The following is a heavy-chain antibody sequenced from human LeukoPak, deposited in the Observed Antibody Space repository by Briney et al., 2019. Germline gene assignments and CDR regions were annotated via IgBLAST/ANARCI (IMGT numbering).Heavy chain of an antibody. V-gene: IGHV1-2*02. D-gene: IGHD6-6*01. CDR3: ARDGIAARPARDYYYYYLDV. J-gene: IGHJ6*03. CDR1: GYTFTGYY. CDR2: MNPNSGGT. Sequence: ASVKVSCKASGYTFTGYYMHWVRQAPGQGLEWMGWMNPNSGGTNYAQKFQGRVTMTRDTSISTAYMELSRLRSDDTAVYYCARDGIAARPARDYYYYYLDVWGKGTTVTVSS.